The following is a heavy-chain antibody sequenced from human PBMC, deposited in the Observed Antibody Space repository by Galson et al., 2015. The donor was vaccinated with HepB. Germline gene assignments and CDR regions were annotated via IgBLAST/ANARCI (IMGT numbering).Heavy chain of an antibody. CDR3: AKGLLPTGKRGFDY. J-gene: IGHJ4*02. V-gene: IGHV3-30*18. Sequence: SLRLSCAASGFTLSSYGMYWVRQSPGKGLQWLAVISYDGSRKYYEASVEGRFAISRDNSKDTIYLQMNGLSPEDTAVYHCAKGLLPTGKRGFDYWGQGTLVSVSS. D-gene: IGHD2-15*01. CDR2: ISYDGSRK. CDR1: GFTLSSYG.